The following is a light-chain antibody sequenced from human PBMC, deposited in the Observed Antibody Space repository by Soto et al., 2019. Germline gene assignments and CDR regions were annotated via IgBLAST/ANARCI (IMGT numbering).Light chain of an antibody. CDR1: SSDVGRYDY. V-gene: IGLV2-14*01. Sequence: QSALTQPASVSVSPGQSITISCTGTSSDVGRYDYVSWYQHHPGKAPKLMIYEVSSRPSGVSHRFSGSKSGNTASLTISGLQAEDEADYYCSSYTSNTTIFGGGTKLTVL. CDR3: SSYTSNTTI. J-gene: IGLJ2*01. CDR2: EVS.